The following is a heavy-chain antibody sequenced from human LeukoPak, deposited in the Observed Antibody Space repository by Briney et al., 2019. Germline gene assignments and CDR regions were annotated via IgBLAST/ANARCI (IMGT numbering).Heavy chain of an antibody. CDR1: GFNFDDNA. V-gene: IGHV3-9*01. CDR2: ISWNSGSI. Sequence: GGSLRLSCAASGFNFDDNAMHWVRQAPGKGLEWVSGISWNSGSIGYADSVKGRFTISRDNAKNSLYLQMNSLRAEDTALYYCAKDIYLRYSYGRGFDYWGQGTLVTVSS. J-gene: IGHJ4*02. D-gene: IGHD5-18*01. CDR3: AKDIYLRYSYGRGFDY.